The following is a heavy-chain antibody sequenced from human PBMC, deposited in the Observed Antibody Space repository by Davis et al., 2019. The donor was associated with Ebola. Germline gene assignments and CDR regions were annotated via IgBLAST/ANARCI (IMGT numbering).Heavy chain of an antibody. Sequence: HSQTPSLTRAISGDGVSTNSWNWIRQSPSRGLEWLGRTYYTSNKWYSDYAVSVKSRITINPDTSKNQFSLQLNSVTPEDTAVYYCARGWLRSGFDSWGQGAPVTVSS. CDR2: TYYTSNKWYS. V-gene: IGHV6-1*01. CDR1: GDGVSTNS. D-gene: IGHD5-12*01. J-gene: IGHJ4*02. CDR3: ARGWLRSGFDS.